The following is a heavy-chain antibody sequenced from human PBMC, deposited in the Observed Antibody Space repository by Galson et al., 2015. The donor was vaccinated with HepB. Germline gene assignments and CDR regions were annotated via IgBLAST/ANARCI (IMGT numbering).Heavy chain of an antibody. Sequence: TLSLTCTVSGGSISSGGYYWSWIRQHPGKGLEWIGYIYYSGSTYYNPSLKSRVTISVDTSKNQFSLKLSSVTAADTAVYYCARAQGPSNDYGGSYWYFDLWGRGTLVTVSS. CDR3: ARAQGPSNDYGGSYWYFDL. J-gene: IGHJ2*01. V-gene: IGHV4-31*03. D-gene: IGHD4-23*01. CDR1: GGSISSGGYY. CDR2: IYYSGST.